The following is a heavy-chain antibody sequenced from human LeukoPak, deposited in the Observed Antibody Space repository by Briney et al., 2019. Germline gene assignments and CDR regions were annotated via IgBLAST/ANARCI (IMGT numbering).Heavy chain of an antibody. CDR3: AYSVAGSSWYTFDY. V-gene: IGHV5-51*01. CDR2: LYPGDSDT. J-gene: IGHJ4*02. Sequence: GESLKISCKGSGYSFTSYWIGWLRQMPGKGLEWMGILYPGDSDTTYSPSFQGQVTISADKSISTAYPQWSSLKASDTAMYYGAYSVAGSSWYTFDYWGQGTLVTVST. CDR1: GYSFTSYW. D-gene: IGHD6-13*01.